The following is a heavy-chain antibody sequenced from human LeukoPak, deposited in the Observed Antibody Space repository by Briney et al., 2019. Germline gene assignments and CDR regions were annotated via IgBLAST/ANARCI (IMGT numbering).Heavy chain of an antibody. CDR3: AKDKGSSGWQTGYYFDY. D-gene: IGHD6-19*01. CDR1: GFTFSSYG. J-gene: IGHJ4*02. CDR2: ISYDGSNK. V-gene: IGHV3-30*18. Sequence: GGSLRLSCAASGFTFSSYGMHWVRQAPGKGLEWVAVISYDGSNKYYADSVKGRFTISRGNSKNTLYLQMNSLRAEDTAVYYCAKDKGSSGWQTGYYFDYWGQGTLVTVSS.